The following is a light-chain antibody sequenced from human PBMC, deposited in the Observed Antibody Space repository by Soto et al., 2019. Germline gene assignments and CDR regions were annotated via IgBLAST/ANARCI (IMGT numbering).Light chain of an antibody. V-gene: IGKV1-9*01. Sequence: IQLTQSPSSLSASVGDRVTITCRASQGINTFLAWYQQKAGKAPKLLIYAASTLQSGVPSRFSGSGSGTDFTLAIISLQSEDLATYYCQQLNSYPITFGQGKRLEI. CDR1: QGINTF. CDR2: AAS. CDR3: QQLNSYPIT. J-gene: IGKJ5*01.